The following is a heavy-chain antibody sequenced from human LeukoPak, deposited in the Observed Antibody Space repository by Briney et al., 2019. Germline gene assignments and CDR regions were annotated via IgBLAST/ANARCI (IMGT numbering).Heavy chain of an antibody. D-gene: IGHD6-13*01. J-gene: IGHJ4*02. CDR3: ARGSGWSSSWGYDY. V-gene: IGHV4-34*01. Sequence: SETLSLTCAVYGGSFSGYYWSWTRQPPGKGLEWIGEINHSGSTNYNPSLKSRVTISVDTSKNQFSLKLSSVTAADTAVYYCARGSGWSSSWGYDYWGQGTLVTVSS. CDR1: GGSFSGYY. CDR2: INHSGST.